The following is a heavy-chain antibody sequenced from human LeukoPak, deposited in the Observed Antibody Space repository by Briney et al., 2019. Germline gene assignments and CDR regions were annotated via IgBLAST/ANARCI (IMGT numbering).Heavy chain of an antibody. CDR3: AIGLHGTGYYEY. D-gene: IGHD3-10*01. J-gene: IGHJ4*02. V-gene: IGHV5-51*01. CDR2: IKAGDSET. CDR1: GFWFASYW. Sequence: GESLKISCKGSGFWFASYWIRWVRQLPGKGLEWMAFIKAGDSETRYRPSFQGKVTISVDKSISTAYLQWSSLKASDTAMYYCAIGLHGTGYYEYCGQGTVVTVSS.